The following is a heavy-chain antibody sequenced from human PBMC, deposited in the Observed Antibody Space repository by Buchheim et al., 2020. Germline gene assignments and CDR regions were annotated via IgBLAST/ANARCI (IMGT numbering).Heavy chain of an antibody. D-gene: IGHD2-15*01. CDR2: ISSSGSTI. CDR3: ARERAASDYYYYGMDV. Sequence: EVQLVESGGGLVQPGGSLRLSCAASGFTFSSYEMNWVRQAPGKGLEWVSYISSSGSTIYYADSVKGRFTISRDNDKKSLYLQMNSLRAEDTAVYYCARERAASDYYYYGMDVWAKGP. V-gene: IGHV3-48*03. J-gene: IGHJ6*02. CDR1: GFTFSSYE.